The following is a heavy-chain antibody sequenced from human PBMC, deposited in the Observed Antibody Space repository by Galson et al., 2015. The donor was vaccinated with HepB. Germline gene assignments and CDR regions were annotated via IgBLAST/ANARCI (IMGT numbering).Heavy chain of an antibody. D-gene: IGHD4-17*01. CDR2: ISSSSTYT. V-gene: IGHV3-11*06. J-gene: IGHJ4*02. CDR1: GFTFSGYY. CDR3: ARVADADYGDHSHFDY. Sequence: SLRLSCAASGFTFSGYYMSWIRQAPGKGLEWVSYISSSSTYTNYADSVKGRFTISRDNAKKSLYLQINSLRAEDTAVYYCARVADADYGDHSHFDYWGQGTLVTVSS.